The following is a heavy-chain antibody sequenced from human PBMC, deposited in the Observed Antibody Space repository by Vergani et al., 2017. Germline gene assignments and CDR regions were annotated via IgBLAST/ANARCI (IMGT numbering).Heavy chain of an antibody. CDR3: ARDSRNYAGNSMVC. J-gene: IGHJ4*01. CDR1: GGSISSSSCY. Sequence: QLQLQESGPGLVKPSETLSLTCTVSGGSISSSSCYWGWIRQPPGKGLEWIVSIYYSGITYYNPSCKSRVTISVDTSKNQFSLKLSPVTAADTAVYYCARDSRNYAGNSMVCWSQRTLVTVSS. V-gene: IGHV4-39*07. CDR2: IYYSGIT. D-gene: IGHD4-23*01.